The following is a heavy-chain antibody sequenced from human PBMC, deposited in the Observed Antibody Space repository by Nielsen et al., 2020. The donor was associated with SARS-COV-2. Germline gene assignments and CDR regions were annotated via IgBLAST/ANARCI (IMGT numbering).Heavy chain of an antibody. Sequence: GESLKISCAASGFTFDDYTMHWVRQAPGKGLEWVSLISWDGGSTYYADSVKGRFTISRDNSKNSLYLQMNSLRTEDTALYYCAKDRNYCSGGSCYFDYYYGMDVWGQGTTVTVSS. CDR3: AKDRNYCSGGSCYFDYYYGMDV. CDR2: ISWDGGST. V-gene: IGHV3-43*01. J-gene: IGHJ6*02. D-gene: IGHD2-15*01. CDR1: GFTFDDYT.